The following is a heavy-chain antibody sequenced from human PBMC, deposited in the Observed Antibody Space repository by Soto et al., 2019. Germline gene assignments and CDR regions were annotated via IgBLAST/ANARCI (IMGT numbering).Heavy chain of an antibody. V-gene: IGHV1-69*01. D-gene: IGHD3-9*01. CDR3: ARSGESYYDILTGYCKGSWFDP. Sequence: QVQLVQSGAEVRKPGSSVKVSCKASGGSFSYYSFNWVRLAPGQGLEWMGGIIPVFGTAKYEQKFQASVTITVHASTMIAYTEQSSLRSEETAVYYCARSGESYYDILTGYCKGSWFDPWVQGTLVTVSS. CDR1: GGSFSYYS. CDR2: IIPVFGTA. J-gene: IGHJ5*02.